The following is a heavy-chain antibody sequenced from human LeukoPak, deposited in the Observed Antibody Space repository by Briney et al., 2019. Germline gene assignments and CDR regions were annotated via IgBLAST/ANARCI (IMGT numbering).Heavy chain of an antibody. J-gene: IGHJ4*02. CDR2: IYNSGST. CDR3: ARHHGSYKRELDY. V-gene: IGHV4-59*01. CDR1: GGSISSYY. Sequence: KPSETLSLTCTVSGGSISSYYWSWIRQSPGKGLEWVGCIYNSGSTNYNPSLKSRVTISVDTSKNQFSLKLSSVTAADTAVYYCARHHGSYKRELDYWGQGTLVTVSS. D-gene: IGHD1-26*01.